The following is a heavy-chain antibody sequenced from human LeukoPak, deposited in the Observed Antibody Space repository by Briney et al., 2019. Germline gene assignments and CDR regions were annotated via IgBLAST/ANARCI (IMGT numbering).Heavy chain of an antibody. CDR3: TRRTRGYSYGPPYFDY. Sequence: GGSLRLSCAASGFIFSGSAMHWVRQASGKGLEWVGRIRSKANSYASAYAASVKGRFTISRDDSKNTAYLQMNSLKTEDTAVYYCTRRTRGYSYGPPYFDYWGQGTLVTVSS. J-gene: IGHJ4*02. D-gene: IGHD5-18*01. V-gene: IGHV3-73*01. CDR1: GFIFSGSA. CDR2: IRSKANSYAS.